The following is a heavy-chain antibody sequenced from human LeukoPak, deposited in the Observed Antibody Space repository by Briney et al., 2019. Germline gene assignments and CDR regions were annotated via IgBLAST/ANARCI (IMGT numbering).Heavy chain of an antibody. J-gene: IGHJ4*02. CDR3: ARGGMRYYDSSGYYYGDY. D-gene: IGHD3-22*01. CDR2: INHSGST. CDR1: GGSFSGYY. V-gene: IGHV4-34*01. Sequence: SETLSLTCAVYGGSFSGYYWSWIRQPPGKGLEWIGEINHSGSTNYNPSLKSRVTISVDTSRNQFSLKLSSVTAADTAVYYCARGGMRYYDSSGYYYGDYWGQGTLVTVSS.